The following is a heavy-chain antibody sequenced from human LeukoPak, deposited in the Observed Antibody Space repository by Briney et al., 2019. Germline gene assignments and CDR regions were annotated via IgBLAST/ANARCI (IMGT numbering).Heavy chain of an antibody. D-gene: IGHD1-7*01. CDR1: GFSFSDYS. Sequence: PGGSLRLSCTASGFSFSDYSMSWIRQAPGKGLEWISYISSIGDTVYADSVKGRFSISRDNAKNSLFLQMNSLRAEDTAVFYCARDDCTPRNCRFWYENWGQGTLVTVSS. J-gene: IGHJ4*02. CDR2: ISSIGDT. V-gene: IGHV3-11*06. CDR3: ARDDCTPRNCRFWYEN.